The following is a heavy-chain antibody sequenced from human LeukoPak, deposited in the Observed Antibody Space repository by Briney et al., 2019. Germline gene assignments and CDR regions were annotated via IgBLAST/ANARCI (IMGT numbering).Heavy chain of an antibody. D-gene: IGHD6-19*01. Sequence: GGSLRLSCAASGFTVSSNYMSWVRQAPGKGLEWVSVIYSGGSTYYADSVKGRFTISRDNSKNTLYLQMNSLRAEDTAMYYCARAGRIAVAGYYYYGMDVWGKGTTVTVSS. CDR3: ARAGRIAVAGYYYYGMDV. CDR2: IYSGGST. CDR1: GFTVSSNY. J-gene: IGHJ6*04. V-gene: IGHV3-53*01.